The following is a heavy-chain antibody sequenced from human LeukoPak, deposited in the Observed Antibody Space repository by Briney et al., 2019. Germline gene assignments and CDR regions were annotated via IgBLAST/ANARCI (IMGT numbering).Heavy chain of an antibody. CDR2: INAGNGNT. J-gene: IGHJ4*02. D-gene: IGHD6-13*01. CDR1: GYTFTSYA. Sequence: ASVKVSCKASGYTFTSYAMHWVRQAPGQRLEWMGWINAGNGNTKYSQKFQGRVTITRDTSASTACMELSSLRSGDTAVYYCARDRHSISWTNSYYWGQGTLVTVSS. CDR3: ARDRHSISWTNSYY. V-gene: IGHV1-3*01.